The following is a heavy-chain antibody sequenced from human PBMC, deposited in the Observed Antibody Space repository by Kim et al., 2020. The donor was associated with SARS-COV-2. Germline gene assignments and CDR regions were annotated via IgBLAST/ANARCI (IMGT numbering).Heavy chain of an antibody. D-gene: IGHD3-22*01. J-gene: IGHJ4*02. V-gene: IGHV3-66*03. CDR3: ARVYLFSSLGITMIVVVIFFDY. CDR2: IYSCGST. CDR1: GFTVSSNY. Sequence: GGSLRLSCAASGFTVSSNYMSWVRQAPGKGLEWVSVIYSCGSTYYADSVKGRFTISRDNSKNTLYLQMNSLRAEDTAVYYCARVYLFSSLGITMIVVVIFFDYWGQGTLVTVSS.